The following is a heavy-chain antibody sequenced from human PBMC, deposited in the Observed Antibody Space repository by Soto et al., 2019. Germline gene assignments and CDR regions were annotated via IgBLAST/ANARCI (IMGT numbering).Heavy chain of an antibody. CDR2: IDIGGNT. Sequence: EVQVVESGGGLVQPGGSLRLSCAASGFSVTNNYMNWVRQAPGKGLEWVSIIDIGGNTYYADSVKDRFTISRDNSRNTLDLHMDSLRAEDTAVYYCARGRGSTGYLGRGHYFDYWGQGTLVTVSP. CDR3: ARGRGSTGYLGRGHYFDY. V-gene: IGHV3-66*01. D-gene: IGHD2-2*01. CDR1: GFSVTNNY. J-gene: IGHJ4*02.